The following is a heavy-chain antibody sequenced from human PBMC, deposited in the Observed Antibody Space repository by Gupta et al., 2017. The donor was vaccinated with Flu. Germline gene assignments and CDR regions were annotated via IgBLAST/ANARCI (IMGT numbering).Heavy chain of an antibody. Sequence: QLQLQESGPGLVKPSETLSLTCTVSGGSISSSSYYWGWIRQPPGKGLEWIGNIYYSGSTYYNPSLKSRVTISVDTSKNQFSLKLSSVTAADTAVYYCARHRPHWFVAGTGVNWFDPWGQGTLVTVSS. CDR2: IYYSGST. CDR1: GGSISSSSYY. J-gene: IGHJ5*02. D-gene: IGHD6-13*01. CDR3: ARHRPHWFVAGTGVNWFDP. V-gene: IGHV4-39*01.